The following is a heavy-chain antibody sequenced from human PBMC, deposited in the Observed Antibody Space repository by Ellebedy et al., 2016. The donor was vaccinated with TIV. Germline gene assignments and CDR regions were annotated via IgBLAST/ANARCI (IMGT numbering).Heavy chain of an antibody. J-gene: IGHJ4*02. CDR1: GFTFSSHA. Sequence: GESLKISCAVSGFTFSSHAMHWVRQAPGKGLEWVATISYTGGSQNYADSVKGRFTISRDNSKDTLYLQMTSLRPEDTAVYFCARPLNNYGDFNGPRGYFDNWGQGALVTVSS. CDR3: ARPLNNYGDFNGPRGYFDN. D-gene: IGHD4-17*01. CDR2: ISYTGGSQ. V-gene: IGHV3-30-3*01.